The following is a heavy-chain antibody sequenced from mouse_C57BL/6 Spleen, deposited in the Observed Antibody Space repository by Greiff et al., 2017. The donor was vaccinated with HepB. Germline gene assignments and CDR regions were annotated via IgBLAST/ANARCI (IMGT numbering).Heavy chain of an antibody. CDR1: GYTFTSYW. V-gene: IGHV1-64*01. D-gene: IGHD1-1*01. CDR2: IHPNSGST. J-gene: IGHJ1*03. Sequence: VQLQQPGAELVKPGASVKLSCKASGYTFTSYWMHWVKQRPGQGLEWIGMIHPNSGSTNYNEKFKSKATLTVDKSSSTAYMQLSSLTSEDSAVYYCARAGAFITTVVEGYWYFDVWGTGTTVTVSS. CDR3: ARAGAFITTVVEGYWYFDV.